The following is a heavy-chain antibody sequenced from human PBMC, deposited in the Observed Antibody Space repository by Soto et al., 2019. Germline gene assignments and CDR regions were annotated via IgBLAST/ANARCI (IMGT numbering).Heavy chain of an antibody. V-gene: IGHV3-33*01. CDR1: GFNFNYYG. CDR3: ASDKEIATRPGAAGY. D-gene: IGHD6-6*01. CDR2: IWFDGTNE. J-gene: IGHJ4*02. Sequence: QVQLVESVGGVVQPGRSLRLSCAASGFNFNYYGMHWVRQAPGRGLEWVALIWFDGTNEYYADSVKGRFTISRDNGKNTLHLQMNSLRAEDTAVYYCASDKEIATRPGAAGYWGQGTLVTVSS.